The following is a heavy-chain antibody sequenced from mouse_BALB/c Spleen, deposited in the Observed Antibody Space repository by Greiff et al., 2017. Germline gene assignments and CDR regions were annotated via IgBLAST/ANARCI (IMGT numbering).Heavy chain of an antibody. CDR1: GFTFSSFG. J-gene: IGHJ2*01. CDR2: ISSGSSTI. Sequence: EVKLVESGGGLVQPGGSRKLSCAASGFTFSSFGMHWVRQAPEKGLEWVAYISSGSSTIYYADTVKGRFTISRDNPKNTLFLQMTSLRSEDTAMYYCARSGGWDYFDYWGQGTTLTVSS. CDR3: ARSGGWDYFDY. V-gene: IGHV5-17*02. D-gene: IGHD1-1*02.